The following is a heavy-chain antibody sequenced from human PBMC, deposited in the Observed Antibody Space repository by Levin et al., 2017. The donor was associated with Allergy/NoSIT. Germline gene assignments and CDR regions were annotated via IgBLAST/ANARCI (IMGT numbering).Heavy chain of an antibody. CDR2: IWHSGRSK. V-gene: IGHV3-33*01. CDR3: ARDLQSRYFDL. J-gene: IGHJ2*01. D-gene: IGHD4-11*01. Sequence: GESLKISCAASGFTFSDYGMHWFRQTPGKGLEWLALIWHSGRSKYYADSAKGRFTISRDNSENKMYLQMNSLSVEDTALYYCARDLQSRYFDLWGRGTLVTVSS. CDR1: GFTFSDYG.